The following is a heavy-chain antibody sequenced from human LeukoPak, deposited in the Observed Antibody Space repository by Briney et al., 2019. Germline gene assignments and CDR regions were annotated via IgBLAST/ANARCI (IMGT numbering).Heavy chain of an antibody. V-gene: IGHV4-31*11. CDR2: IYYSGST. CDR1: GGSISSGGYY. Sequence: SQTLSLTCAVSGGSISSGGYYWSWIRQHPGKGLEWIGYIYYSGSTYYNPSLKSRVTISVDTSKSQFSLKLSSVTAADTAVYYYARGGWSTVATNDIDYWGQGTLVTVSS. D-gene: IGHD5-12*01. CDR3: ARGGWSTVATNDIDY. J-gene: IGHJ4*02.